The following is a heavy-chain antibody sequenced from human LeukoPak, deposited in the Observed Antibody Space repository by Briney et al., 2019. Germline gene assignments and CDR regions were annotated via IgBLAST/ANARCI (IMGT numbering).Heavy chain of an antibody. CDR2: IKGTDVGGTA. V-gene: IGHV3-15*01. Sequence: KPGGSLRLSCAVSGFSFPNAWMSWVRQSPGKGLEWVGRIKGTDVGGTADYAAAVTDRFIISKDDSKKTMYLQMNSLKPEDTAVYYCTTVMGVGGARRGGQGTLVTVSS. D-gene: IGHD1-26*01. CDR1: GFSFPNAW. J-gene: IGHJ4*02. CDR3: TTVMGVGGARR.